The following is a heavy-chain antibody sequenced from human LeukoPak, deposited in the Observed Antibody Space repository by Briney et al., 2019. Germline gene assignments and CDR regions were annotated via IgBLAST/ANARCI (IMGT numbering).Heavy chain of an antibody. CDR1: GGSISSYY. CDR2: IYYSGST. J-gene: IGHJ4*02. Sequence: SETLSLTCTVSGGSISSYYWSWIRQPPGKGLEWIGYIYYSGSTNYNPSLKSRVTISVDKSKNQFSLKLSSVTAADTAVYYCARGSPYYDSSEYYFDYWGQGTLVTVSS. CDR3: ARGSPYYDSSEYYFDY. V-gene: IGHV4-59*12. D-gene: IGHD3-22*01.